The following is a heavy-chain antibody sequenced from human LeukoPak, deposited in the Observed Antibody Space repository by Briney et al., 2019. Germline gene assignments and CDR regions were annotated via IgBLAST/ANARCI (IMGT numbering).Heavy chain of an antibody. V-gene: IGHV4-39*01. Sequence: PSETLSLSCALSGGSISSSSYYWGWICQPPGKGLEWIGSVYYSGSTYYNPSLKRRVTISVDTSKNQSALKLSSVTAADTAVYYCARANYYFWSSQTSAFDIWGQGTMVTVSS. J-gene: IGHJ3*02. CDR3: ARANYYFWSSQTSAFDI. D-gene: IGHD3-3*01. CDR2: VYYSGST. CDR1: GGSISSSSYY.